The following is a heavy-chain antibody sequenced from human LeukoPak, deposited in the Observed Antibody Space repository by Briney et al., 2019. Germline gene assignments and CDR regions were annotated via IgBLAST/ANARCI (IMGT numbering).Heavy chain of an antibody. J-gene: IGHJ4*02. D-gene: IGHD1-26*01. CDR3: AKDGGATTTYYFDY. CDR2: IRYDGSNK. Sequence: PGGSLRLSCAASGFTFSSYGMHWVRQAPGKGLKWVAFIRYDGSNKYYADSVKGRFTISRDNSKNTLYLQMNSLRAEDTAVYYCAKDGGATTTYYFDYWGQGTLVTVSS. CDR1: GFTFSSYG. V-gene: IGHV3-30*02.